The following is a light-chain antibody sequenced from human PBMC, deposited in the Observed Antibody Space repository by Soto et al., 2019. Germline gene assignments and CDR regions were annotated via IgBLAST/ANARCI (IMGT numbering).Light chain of an antibody. J-gene: IGKJ1*01. Sequence: EIVMTQSPATLSVSPGGRATLSCRASQSISDTLAWYQQKPGQAPRLLIRGASTRATGFPARFSGSGSGTDFTLTISSLQSEDFAVYYCQQYDNWPWTFGQGTKVDI. CDR1: QSISDT. CDR3: QQYDNWPWT. CDR2: GAS. V-gene: IGKV3-15*01.